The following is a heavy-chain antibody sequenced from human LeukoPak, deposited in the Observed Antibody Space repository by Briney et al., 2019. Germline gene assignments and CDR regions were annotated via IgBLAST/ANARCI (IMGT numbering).Heavy chain of an antibody. D-gene: IGHD2-15*01. Sequence: SETLSLTCTVSGYSISSGYYRGWIRQPPGKGLEWIGNIYHSGSTYYNPSLKSRVTISVDTSKNQFSLKLSSVTAADTAVYYCARVGYGMGMDVWGKGTTVTVSS. V-gene: IGHV4-38-2*02. CDR1: GYSISSGYY. J-gene: IGHJ6*03. CDR2: IYHSGST. CDR3: ARVGYGMGMDV.